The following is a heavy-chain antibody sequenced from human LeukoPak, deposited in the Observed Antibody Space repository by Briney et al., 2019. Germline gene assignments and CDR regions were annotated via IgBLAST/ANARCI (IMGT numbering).Heavy chain of an antibody. J-gene: IGHJ4*02. CDR3: ATDLSGSGSYYPRY. Sequence: ASVKVSCKASGYTFTSYGISWVRQAPGQGLEWMGWISAYNGNTNYAQKLQGRVTMTTDTSTSTAYMELRSLRSDDTAVYYCATDLSGSGSYYPRYWGQGTLVTVSS. D-gene: IGHD3-10*01. CDR1: GYTFTSYG. CDR2: ISAYNGNT. V-gene: IGHV1-18*01.